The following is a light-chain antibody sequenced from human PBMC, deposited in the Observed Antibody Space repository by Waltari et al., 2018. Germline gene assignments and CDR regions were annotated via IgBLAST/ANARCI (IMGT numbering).Light chain of an antibody. V-gene: IGKV1-5*03. CDR3: QQYKTYTYS. Sequence: DIQMTQSTTTLSASEGDRVNITSRARETVDYWLAWYQQKPGKAPNLLIYRASTLKSGVPSRFSGSGSGTEFTLTISSLQPDDFATYYCQQYKTYTYSFGQGTNLEIK. CDR2: RAS. J-gene: IGKJ2*03. CDR1: ETVDYW.